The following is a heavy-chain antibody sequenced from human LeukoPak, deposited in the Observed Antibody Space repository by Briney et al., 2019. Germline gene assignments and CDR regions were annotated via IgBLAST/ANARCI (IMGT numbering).Heavy chain of an antibody. J-gene: IGHJ4*02. D-gene: IGHD6-13*01. V-gene: IGHV1-18*04. CDR2: ISANNGNT. CDR3: ARARGGLQLVHYDY. Sequence: GASVKVSCKAFGYTLSSYGITWVRQVPGQGLEWMGWISANNGNTNYAQKIQGRVTMTTDTSTSTAYMELRSLRSDDTAVYYCARARGGLQLVHYDYWGQGTLVTVSS. CDR1: GYTLSSYG.